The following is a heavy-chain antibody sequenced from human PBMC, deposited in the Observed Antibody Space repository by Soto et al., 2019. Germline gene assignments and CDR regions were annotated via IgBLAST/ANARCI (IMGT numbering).Heavy chain of an antibody. CDR2: ISYDGSNK. CDR3: ASNVSPHYYYYGMDV. V-gene: IGHV3-30-3*01. CDR1: GFTFSSYA. J-gene: IGHJ6*02. Sequence: GGSLRLSCAASGFTFSSYAMHWVRQAPGKGLEWVAVISYDGSNKYYADSVKGRFTISRDNSKNTLYLQMNSLRAEDTAVYYCASNVSPHYYYYGMDVWGQGTTVTVSS. D-gene: IGHD2-8*01.